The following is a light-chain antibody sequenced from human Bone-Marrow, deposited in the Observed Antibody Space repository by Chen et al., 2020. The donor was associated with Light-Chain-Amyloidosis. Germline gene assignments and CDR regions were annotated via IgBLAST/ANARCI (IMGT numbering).Light chain of an antibody. CDR3: QQYGTSPLT. CDR1: QTISSNY. CDR2: GSS. J-gene: IGKJ4*01. Sequence: EIVLTQSPGTLSLSPGEGANLSCSASQTISSNYLTWYQPKFGQAPRLLIYGSSSRATGIPDRFTGSGSGTDFTLTINRLEPEDFAMYYCQQYGTSPLTFGGGTKVEIK. V-gene: IGKV3-20*01.